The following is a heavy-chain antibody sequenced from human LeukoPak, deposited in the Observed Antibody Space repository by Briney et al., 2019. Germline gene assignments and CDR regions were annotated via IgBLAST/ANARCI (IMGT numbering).Heavy chain of an antibody. Sequence: GGCVGLSCAVSGFMLRSFALVWVRRPPGRGLEWVSTISVSGDGTYYAESVEGRFTISRDNSKNRLYLQMNSPRAEDTAVYYCAIDQYYYGAGRRPSYFDYWGQGTLVTVSS. V-gene: IGHV3-23*01. J-gene: IGHJ4*02. D-gene: IGHD3-10*01. CDR3: AIDQYYYGAGRRPSYFDY. CDR1: GFMLRSFA. CDR2: ISVSGDGT.